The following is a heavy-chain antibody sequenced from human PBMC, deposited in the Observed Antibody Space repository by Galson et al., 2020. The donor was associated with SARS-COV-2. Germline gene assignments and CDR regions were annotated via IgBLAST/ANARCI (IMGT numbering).Heavy chain of an antibody. CDR2: IYWDDDK. CDR1: GFSLNTTAAG. D-gene: IGHD2-2*02. V-gene: IGHV2-5*02. Sequence: SGPTLVKPTQTLTLTCSFSGFSLNTTAAGVGWIRQPPGKALEWLALIYWDDDKRYSSSLRNRLTITKDTSKNQVALTMTNMAPVDTGTYYCAHIQGDCFGTTCYKVYWFDVWGQGTLVTVSS. J-gene: IGHJ5*02. CDR3: AHIQGDCFGTTCYKVYWFDV.